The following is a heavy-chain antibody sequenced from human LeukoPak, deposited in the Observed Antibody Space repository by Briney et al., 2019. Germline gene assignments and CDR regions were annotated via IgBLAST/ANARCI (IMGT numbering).Heavy chain of an antibody. J-gene: IGHJ4*02. CDR1: GGSISSSNW. V-gene: IGHV4-4*02. D-gene: IGHD6-6*01. CDR3: ARTYSSSSYYFDY. CDR2: IYHSGST. Sequence: SETLSLTCAVSGGSISSSNWWSWVRQPPGKGLEWIGEIYHSGSTYYNPSLKSRVTISVDTSKNQFSLKLSSVTAADTAVYYCARTYSSSSYYFDYWGQGTLVTVSS.